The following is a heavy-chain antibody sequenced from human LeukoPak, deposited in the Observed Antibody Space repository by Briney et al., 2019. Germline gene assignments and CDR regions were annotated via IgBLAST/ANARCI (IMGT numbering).Heavy chain of an antibody. CDR2: INPNSGGT. CDR1: GYTFTVYY. D-gene: IGHD3-22*01. Sequence: ASVKVSCKASGYTFTVYYMHWVRQAPGQGLEWMGWINPNSGGTNYAQKFQGRVTMTRDTSTSTAYMELSRLRSDDTAVYYCASAIPGNYDYYYYYYMDVWGKGTTVTVSS. V-gene: IGHV1-2*02. CDR3: ASAIPGNYDYYYYYYMDV. J-gene: IGHJ6*03.